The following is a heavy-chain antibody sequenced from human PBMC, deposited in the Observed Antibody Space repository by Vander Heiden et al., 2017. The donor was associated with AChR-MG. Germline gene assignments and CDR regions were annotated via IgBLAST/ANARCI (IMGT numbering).Heavy chain of an antibody. D-gene: IGHD3-10*01. CDR2: ISWNSGSI. J-gene: IGHJ1*01. CDR3: AKVSHFAVRGVTMGVYFQH. CDR1: GLPFHDSA. Sequence: EVQLVESGGVLVQPGRSLRLLWSASGLPFHDSAIQWVRQAPGKGLEWVLGISWNSGSIGYADSVKGRFTISRDNAKNSLYLQMNSLRAEDTALYYCAKVSHFAVRGVTMGVYFQHWGQGTLVTVSS. V-gene: IGHV3-9*01.